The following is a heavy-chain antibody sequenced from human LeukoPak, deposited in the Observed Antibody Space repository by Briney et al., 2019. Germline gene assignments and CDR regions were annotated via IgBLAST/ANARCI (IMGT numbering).Heavy chain of an antibody. Sequence: GGSLRLSCAASGFTFYSYGMHWVRQAPGKGLEWVAFIRYDGSNKYYADSVKGRFTISRDNSKNMLYLQMNSLRAEDTAVYYCAKGVTMVRGAFDYWGQGTLVTVSS. D-gene: IGHD3-10*01. CDR1: GFTFYSYG. V-gene: IGHV3-30*02. CDR2: IRYDGSNK. J-gene: IGHJ4*02. CDR3: AKGVTMVRGAFDY.